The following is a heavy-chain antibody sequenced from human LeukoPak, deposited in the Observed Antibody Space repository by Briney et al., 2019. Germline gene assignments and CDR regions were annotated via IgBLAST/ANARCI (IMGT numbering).Heavy chain of an antibody. V-gene: IGHV3-9*03. D-gene: IGHD3-3*01. CDR3: AKGYYDFWSDWDYMDV. CDR2: ISWNSGSI. Sequence: GGSLRLSCAASGFTFDDYAMHWVRQAPGKGLEWVSGISWNSGSIGYADSVKGRFTISRDNAKNSLYLQMSSLRAEDMALYYCAKGYYDFWSDWDYMDVWGKGTTVTVSS. CDR1: GFTFDDYA. J-gene: IGHJ6*03.